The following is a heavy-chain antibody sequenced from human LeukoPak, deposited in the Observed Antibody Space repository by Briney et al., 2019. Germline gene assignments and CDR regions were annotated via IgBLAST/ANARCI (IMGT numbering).Heavy chain of an antibody. D-gene: IGHD1-1*01. Sequence: PSETLSLTCAVSGYSISSGYYWGWIRQPPGKGLEWIGSIYHSGSTYYNPSLKSRVTISVDTSKNQFSLKLSSVTAADTAVYYCASLGGGTCFGYWGQGTLVTVSS. CDR2: IYHSGST. CDR3: ASLGGGTCFGY. CDR1: GYSISSGYY. J-gene: IGHJ4*02. V-gene: IGHV4-38-2*01.